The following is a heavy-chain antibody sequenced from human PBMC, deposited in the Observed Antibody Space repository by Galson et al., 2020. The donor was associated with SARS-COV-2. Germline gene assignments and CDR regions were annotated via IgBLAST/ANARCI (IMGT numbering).Heavy chain of an antibody. CDR3: AREVAGMHNWFDP. V-gene: IGHV3-21*01. CDR2: ISSSSSYI. CDR1: GFTFSSYS. D-gene: IGHD6-19*01. Sequence: GGSLRLSCAASGFTFSSYSINWVRWAPGKGLEWVSSISSSSSYIYYADSVKGRFTISRDNAKNSLYLQMNSLRAEDTAVYYCAREVAGMHNWFDPWGQGTLVTVSS. J-gene: IGHJ5*02.